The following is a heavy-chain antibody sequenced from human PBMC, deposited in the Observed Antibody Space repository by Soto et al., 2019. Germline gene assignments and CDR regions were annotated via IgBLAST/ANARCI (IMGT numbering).Heavy chain of an antibody. CDR3: ARHEYVSSSYDLLDV. CDR1: GGSVTNINYF. CDR2: VYYTGTT. V-gene: IGHV4-39*01. D-gene: IGHD3-22*01. J-gene: IGHJ3*01. Sequence: SETLSLTCSVSGGSVTNINYFWAWIRQSPGKGLEWIANVYYTGTTFYNPSLRSRVSMTVDASKNRFSLNLSSVTASDTALYYCARHEYVSSSYDLLDVWGRGTMVTVSS.